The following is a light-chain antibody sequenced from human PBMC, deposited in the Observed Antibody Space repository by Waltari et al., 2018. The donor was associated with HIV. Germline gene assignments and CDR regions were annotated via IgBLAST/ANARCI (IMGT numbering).Light chain of an antibody. CDR1: SSDVGGHNY. CDR2: DVN. Sequence: SALTQPASASGSLGQSITVSCTGTSSDVGGHNYVSWYQPHPLTAPKLIIFDVNNRPSGVSSRFSASKSGNTASLTISALQAEDEADYYCCSYSGHATWVFGGGTRVTVL. V-gene: IGLV2-14*03. CDR3: CSYSGHATWV. J-gene: IGLJ3*02.